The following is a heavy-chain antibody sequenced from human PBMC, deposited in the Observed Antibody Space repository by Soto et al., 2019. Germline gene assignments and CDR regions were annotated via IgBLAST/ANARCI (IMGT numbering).Heavy chain of an antibody. D-gene: IGHD3-16*01. V-gene: IGHV1-18*04. Sequence: QVQLVQSGAEVKKPGASVKVSCKTSGYTFTNHGINWVRQAPGQGLEWMGWINPYNANVNYAQKLQARVTMTTDTCTSTACMYLRSLTSDDTAVYYGAGARVAGIWGDAVDIWGQGTMVTVSS. J-gene: IGHJ3*02. CDR2: INPYNANV. CDR3: AGARVAGIWGDAVDI. CDR1: GYTFTNHG.